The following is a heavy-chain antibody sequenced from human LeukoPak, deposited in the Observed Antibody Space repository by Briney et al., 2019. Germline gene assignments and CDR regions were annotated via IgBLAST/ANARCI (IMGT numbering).Heavy chain of an antibody. Sequence: SETLSLTCTVSGGSISSYYWSWIRQPPGKGLEWIGYIYYSGSTNYNPSLKSRVTISVDTSKNRFSLKLSSVTAADTAVYYCARELYSSGWYSGWFDPWGQGTLVTVSS. J-gene: IGHJ5*02. CDR2: IYYSGST. V-gene: IGHV4-59*01. D-gene: IGHD6-19*01. CDR1: GGSISSYY. CDR3: ARELYSSGWYSGWFDP.